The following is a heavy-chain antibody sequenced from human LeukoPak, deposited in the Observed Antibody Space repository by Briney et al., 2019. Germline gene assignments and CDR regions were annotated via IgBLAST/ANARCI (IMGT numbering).Heavy chain of an antibody. Sequence: PSQTLSLTCTVSGGSISSGGYYWSWIRQHPGKGLVWIGYIYYSGSTYYNPSLKSRVTISVDTSKNQFSLKLSSVTAADTAVYYCARGDYGDPLGYYYYGMDVWGQGTTVTVSS. CDR3: ARGDYGDPLGYYYYGMDV. D-gene: IGHD4-17*01. J-gene: IGHJ6*02. CDR1: GGSISSGGYY. CDR2: IYYSGST. V-gene: IGHV4-31*03.